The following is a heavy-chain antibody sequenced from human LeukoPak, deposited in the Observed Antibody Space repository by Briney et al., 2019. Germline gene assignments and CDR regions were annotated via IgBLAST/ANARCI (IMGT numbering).Heavy chain of an antibody. Sequence: QPGGSLRLSCAASGFTLSSYWMNWLRQGPGKGLVWVSRINSDGSTTSYADSVKGRFTISRDNSKNTLYLQMNSLRAEDTAVYFCARDLAAAATWFDPWGQGTLVTVSS. CDR2: INSDGSTT. V-gene: IGHV3-74*01. J-gene: IGHJ5*02. CDR3: ARDLAAAATWFDP. CDR1: GFTLSSYW. D-gene: IGHD6-13*01.